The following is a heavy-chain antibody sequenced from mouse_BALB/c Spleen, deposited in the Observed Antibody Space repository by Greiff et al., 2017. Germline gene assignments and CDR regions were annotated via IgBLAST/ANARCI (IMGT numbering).Heavy chain of an antibody. V-gene: IGHV5-17*02. CDR2: ISSGSSTI. J-gene: IGHJ4*01. CDR3: ARRKVPDAMDY. Sequence: EVQLQESGGGLVQPGGSRKLSCAASGFTFSSFGMHWVRQAPEKGLEWVAYISSGSSTIYYADTVKGRFTISRDNPKNTLFLQMTSLRSEDTAMYYCARRKVPDAMDYWGQGTSVTVSS. CDR1: GFTFSSFG.